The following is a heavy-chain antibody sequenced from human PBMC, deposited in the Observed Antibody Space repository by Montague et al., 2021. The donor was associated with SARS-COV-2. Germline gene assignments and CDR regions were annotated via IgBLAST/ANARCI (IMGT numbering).Heavy chain of an antibody. V-gene: IGHV4-59*11. CDR2: MKSSGST. Sequence: SETLSLTCTVSGASINGHHWSWIRQPPGKGLEWIGYMKSSGSTNYKPSLKSRVTISVDTSKNQFSLKLSSVTAADTAVYYCAREFRTYGYGGQYWYFDLWGRGTLVTVSS. CDR1: GASINGHH. CDR3: AREFRTYGYGGQYWYFDL. J-gene: IGHJ2*01. D-gene: IGHD3-10*01.